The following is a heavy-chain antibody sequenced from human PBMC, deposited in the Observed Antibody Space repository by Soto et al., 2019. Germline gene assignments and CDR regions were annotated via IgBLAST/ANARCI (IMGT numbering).Heavy chain of an antibody. CDR1: GGSISSSSYY. V-gene: IGHV4-39*01. Sequence: QLQLQESGPGLVKPSETLSLTCTVSGGSISSSSYYWGWIRQPPGKGLEWIGSIYYSGSTYYNPSLKSRVTISVDTSKNQFSRKLSSVTAADTAVYYCARQDWNYVVNWFDPWGQGTLVTVSS. J-gene: IGHJ5*02. D-gene: IGHD1-7*01. CDR2: IYYSGST. CDR3: ARQDWNYVVNWFDP.